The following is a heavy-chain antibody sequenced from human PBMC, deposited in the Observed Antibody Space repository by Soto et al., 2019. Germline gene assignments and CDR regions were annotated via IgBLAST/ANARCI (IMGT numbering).Heavy chain of an antibody. CDR3: AREGSYYYGSGSYFNHTYYYYGMDV. CDR1: GGTFSSYA. V-gene: IGHV1-69*13. CDR2: IIPIFGTA. Sequence: SVKVSCKASGGTFSSYAISWVRQAPGQGLEWMGGIIPIFGTANYAQKFQGRVTITADESTSTAYMELSSLRSEDTAVYYCAREGSYYYGSGSYFNHTYYYYGMDVWGQGTTVTVSS. J-gene: IGHJ6*02. D-gene: IGHD3-10*01.